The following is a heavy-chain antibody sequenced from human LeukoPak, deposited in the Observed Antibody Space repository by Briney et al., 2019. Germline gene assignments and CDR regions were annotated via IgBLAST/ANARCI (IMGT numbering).Heavy chain of an antibody. CDR2: INHSGST. CDR3: ASIAATYYYYYYMDV. CDR1: GGSISSYY. V-gene: IGHV4-34*01. J-gene: IGHJ6*03. Sequence: SETLSLTCTVSGGSISSYYWSWIRQPPGKGLEWIGEINHSGSTNYNPSLKSRVTISVDTSKNQFSLKLSSVTAADTAVYYCASIAATYYYYYYMDVWGKGTTVTVSS. D-gene: IGHD6-6*01.